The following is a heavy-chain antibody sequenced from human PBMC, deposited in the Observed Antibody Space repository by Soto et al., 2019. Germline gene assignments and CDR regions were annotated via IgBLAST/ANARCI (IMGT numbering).Heavy chain of an antibody. CDR2: IYYSGST. CDR1: GGSISSGGYY. V-gene: IGHV4-31*03. Sequence: QVQLQESGPGLVKPSQTLSLTCTVSGGSISSGGYYWSWIRQHPGKGLEWIGYIYYSGSTNSNPSLKSRVTISVDTSKNQFSLKLSSVTAADTAVYYCARVDPVVFGESTYYFDYWGQGTLVTVSS. CDR3: ARVDPVVFGESTYYFDY. J-gene: IGHJ4*02. D-gene: IGHD3-10*01.